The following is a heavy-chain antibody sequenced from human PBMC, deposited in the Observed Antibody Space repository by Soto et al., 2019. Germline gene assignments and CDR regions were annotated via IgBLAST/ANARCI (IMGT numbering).Heavy chain of an antibody. CDR1: GFTVSNNY. J-gene: IGHJ4*02. CDR2: IYSGGST. V-gene: IGHV3-66*01. D-gene: IGHD3-10*01. Sequence: PGESLKISCAASGFTVSNNYMSWVRQAPGEGLEWVSIIYSGGSTYYADSVRGRFTISRDNSKNTLFLQMNSLRVEDTAVYYCARASGKWYGELAYWGQGTLVTVSS. CDR3: ARASGKWYGELAY.